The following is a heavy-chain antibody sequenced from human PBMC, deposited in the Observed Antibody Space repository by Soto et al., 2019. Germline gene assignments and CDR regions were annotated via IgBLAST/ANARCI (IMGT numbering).Heavy chain of an antibody. CDR1: GYTFTSYD. CDR2: MNPNSGNT. D-gene: IGHD1-26*01. J-gene: IGHJ4*02. V-gene: IGHV1-8*01. Sequence: QVQLVQSGAEVKKPGASVKVSCKASGYTFTSYDINWVRQATGQGLEWMGWMNPNSGNTGYAWKVRGRVTMTRNTSKSKAYMELSNLRAEDPAVYYCASEVGAKGGLDYWGRGTLVTVSS. CDR3: ASEVGAKGGLDY.